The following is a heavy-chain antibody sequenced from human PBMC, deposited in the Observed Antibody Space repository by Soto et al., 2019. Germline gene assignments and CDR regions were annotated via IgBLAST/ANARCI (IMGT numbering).Heavy chain of an antibody. CDR3: AHKAGYYDSSCVRGVPFDY. D-gene: IGHD3-22*01. Sequence: QITLKESGPTLVKPTQTLTLTCTLSGFSLSTSGVGVGWIRQPPGKALEWLALIYWNDDKRYSPSLKSRLTITKDTSKNRVVLTMTNMDPVDTATYYCAHKAGYYDSSCVRGVPFDYWGQGTLVTVSS. CDR2: IYWNDDK. J-gene: IGHJ4*02. V-gene: IGHV2-5*01. CDR1: GFSLSTSGVG.